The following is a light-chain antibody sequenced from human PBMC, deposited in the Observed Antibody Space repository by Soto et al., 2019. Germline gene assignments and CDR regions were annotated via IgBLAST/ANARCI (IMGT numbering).Light chain of an antibody. V-gene: IGKV3D-7*01. CDR1: QTVSSSY. J-gene: IGKJ1*01. CDR3: QQDYNLPWT. CDR2: GAS. Sequence: EIVMTQSPATLSLSPGERATLSYRASQTVSSSYLSWYQQKPGQPPRLLIYGASTRATGIPARFSGSGSGTDFTLTINSLQPEDFAVYFCQQDYNLPWTFGQGTKVEIK.